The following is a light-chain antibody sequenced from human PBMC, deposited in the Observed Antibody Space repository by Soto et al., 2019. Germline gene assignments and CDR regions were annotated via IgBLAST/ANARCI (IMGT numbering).Light chain of an antibody. V-gene: IGKV3-15*01. Sequence: EIVMTQSPVTLSVSPGERATLSCRASQSVSKNLAWYKQKPGQAPRLLIYGASTRATGIPASFSGSGSGTDFTLTISSLKSEDFAVYYCQQYNNWPITFGGGTKVDI. CDR2: GAS. J-gene: IGKJ4*01. CDR3: QQYNNWPIT. CDR1: QSVSKN.